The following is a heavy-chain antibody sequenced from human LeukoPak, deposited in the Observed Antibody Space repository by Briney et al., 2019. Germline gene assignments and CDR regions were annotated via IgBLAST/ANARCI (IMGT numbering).Heavy chain of an antibody. J-gene: IGHJ4*02. V-gene: IGHV4-34*01. CDR2: INHSGYT. D-gene: IGHD2-21*02. CDR3: TRMTAGHDY. Sequence: SETLSLTCAVSGVSFDDYYWSWVRQTPGKGLEWIGEINHSGYTNDSPSLKSRVTLSIDTSRKQFSLNLRSVTVADTGIYYCTRMTAGHDYWGQGTLATVSS. CDR1: GVSFDDYY.